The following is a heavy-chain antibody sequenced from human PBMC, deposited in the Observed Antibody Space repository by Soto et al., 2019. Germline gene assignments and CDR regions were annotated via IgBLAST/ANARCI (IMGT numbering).Heavy chain of an antibody. CDR2: ISGSGGST. Sequence: GGSLRLSCAASGFTFSSYAMSWVRQAPGKGLEWVSAISGSGGSTYYADSVKGRFTISRDNSKNTLYLQMNSLRAEDTAVYYCAKRAVVESAPPNYYFDYWGQGTLVTVSS. V-gene: IGHV3-23*01. CDR3: AKRAVVESAPPNYYFDY. D-gene: IGHD2-15*01. J-gene: IGHJ4*02. CDR1: GFTFSSYA.